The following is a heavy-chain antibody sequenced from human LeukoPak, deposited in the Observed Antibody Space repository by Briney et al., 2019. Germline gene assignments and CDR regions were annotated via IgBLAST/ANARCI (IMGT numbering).Heavy chain of an antibody. CDR2: ISYDGSNK. Sequence: AGSLTLSCAASGFTVSSYAMHWVRQAPGKGLEWVAVISYDGSNKYYADSVKGRFTISRDNSKNTLYLQMNSLRAEDTAVYYCARDGQWLEYFDYWGQGTLVTVSS. CDR3: ARDGQWLEYFDY. D-gene: IGHD6-19*01. J-gene: IGHJ4*02. CDR1: GFTVSSYA. V-gene: IGHV3-30-3*01.